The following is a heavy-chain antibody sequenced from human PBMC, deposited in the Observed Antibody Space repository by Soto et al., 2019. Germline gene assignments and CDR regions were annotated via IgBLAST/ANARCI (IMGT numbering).Heavy chain of an antibody. CDR3: ARDKVRVELGGNYYYGMGV. CDR1: GGSCRTYA. Sequence: VSLVRVSSRAPGGSCRTYAISWLRQAPGQGLEWMGGIIPIFGKPDYGQKFQGRVTITADESTTTAYMELSNLRSEDTAVYYCARDKVRVELGGNYYYGMGVWGQRTTGTVSS. CDR2: IIPIFGKP. D-gene: IGHD1-26*01. V-gene: IGHV1-69*01. J-gene: IGHJ6*02.